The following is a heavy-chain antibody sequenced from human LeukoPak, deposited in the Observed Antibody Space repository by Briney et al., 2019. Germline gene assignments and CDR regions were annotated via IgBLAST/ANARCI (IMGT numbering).Heavy chain of an antibody. Sequence: AWGSLRLSCSASGFTFSSYAMHWVRQAPGKGLEYVSALSGSGGATYYADSVKGRFTISRDNSKNTLHLQMSSLRPEDTAVYYCVSLPRTTVTTSGDYWGQGTLVTVSS. CDR1: GFTFSSYA. D-gene: IGHD4-17*01. CDR2: LSGSGGAT. J-gene: IGHJ4*02. CDR3: VSLPRTTVTTSGDY. V-gene: IGHV3-64D*06.